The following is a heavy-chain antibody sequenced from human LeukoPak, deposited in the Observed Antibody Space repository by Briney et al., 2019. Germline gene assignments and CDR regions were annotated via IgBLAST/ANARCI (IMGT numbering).Heavy chain of an antibody. Sequence: GGSLRLSCAASGFTFSNYMMHWVRQAPGKGLVWVSRIKSDGITITYADSVKGRFTISRDNANSLLYLQMNKLTDEDTAIYYCARSIPYGTTWYGRSDYWGQGTLVTVSS. CDR3: ARSIPYGTTWYGRSDY. D-gene: IGHD6-13*01. CDR1: GFTFSNYM. J-gene: IGHJ4*02. V-gene: IGHV3-74*01. CDR2: IKSDGITI.